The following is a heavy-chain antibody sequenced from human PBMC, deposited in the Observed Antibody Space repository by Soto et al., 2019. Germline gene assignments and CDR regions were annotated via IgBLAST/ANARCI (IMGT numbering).Heavy chain of an antibody. V-gene: IGHV3-21*01. CDR1: GFTFNSYN. D-gene: IGHD3-22*01. J-gene: IGHJ5*02. CDR2: ISSSSSYI. Sequence: EVQLVESGGGLVKPGGSLRLSCAASGFTFNSYNMNWVRQAPGKGLEWVSSISSSSSYIYYADSVKGRFTISRDNDKNSLFLQMNSLRAKDTAVYYCARDPYYHDDRGYHSSSPSWGQGTLVTVSS. CDR3: ARDPYYHDDRGYHSSSPS.